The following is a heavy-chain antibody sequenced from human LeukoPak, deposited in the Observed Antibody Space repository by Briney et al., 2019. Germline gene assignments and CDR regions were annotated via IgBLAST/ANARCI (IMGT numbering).Heavy chain of an antibody. V-gene: IGHV3-53*01. CDR3: ATDIRNSLGATYLDY. CDR1: GFTVSSTY. D-gene: IGHD1-26*01. J-gene: IGHJ4*02. Sequence: PGGSLRLSRAAPGFTVSSTYMTTVRQAAGKGLERVSSIDGAGSTKYADSVKGRFTISRDNSKNTLYLQMNSLRADDTAVYYCATDIRNSLGATYLDYWGQGTLVTVSS. CDR2: IDGAGST.